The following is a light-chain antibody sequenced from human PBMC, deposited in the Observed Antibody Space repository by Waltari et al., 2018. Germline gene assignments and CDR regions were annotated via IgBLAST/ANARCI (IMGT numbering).Light chain of an antibody. J-gene: IGLJ3*02. V-gene: IGLV1-44*01. CDR2: SND. Sequence: QSILTQPPSASGTPGPRVTISCSGSTSNIGKNTVNWYQQVPGMAPKLLLFSNDQRPSGVPDRFSGSKSGTSASLAISGLQSEDEADFYCATWDDNLDMLLFGGGTKLTVL. CDR1: TSNIGKNT. CDR3: ATWDDNLDMLL.